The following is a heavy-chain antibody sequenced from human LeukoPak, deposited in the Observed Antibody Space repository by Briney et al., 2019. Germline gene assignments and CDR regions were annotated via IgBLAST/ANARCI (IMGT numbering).Heavy chain of an antibody. CDR3: ARNYDSSGYYYVGGGL. Sequence: QAGGSLRLSCAASGFIFSSYGMHWVRQAPGKGLEWVAAIWYDGSTKHYADSVKGRFTISRDNSKDTLYLQMNSLRVEDTAVYYCARNYDSSGYYYVGGGLWGQGILVTVSS. V-gene: IGHV3-30*19. CDR2: IWYDGSTK. D-gene: IGHD3-22*01. J-gene: IGHJ4*02. CDR1: GFIFSSYG.